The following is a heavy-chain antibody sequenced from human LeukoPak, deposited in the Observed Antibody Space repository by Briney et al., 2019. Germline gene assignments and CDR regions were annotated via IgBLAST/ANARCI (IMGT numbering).Heavy chain of an antibody. V-gene: IGHV3-48*03. CDR3: AREVNYYYYGMDV. J-gene: IGHJ6*02. CDR1: GFTFSSYE. D-gene: IGHD3-22*01. Sequence: GWALTLSYAASGFTFSSYEMNWVRQAPQPELEWVSYISSSGSTIYYADSVKGRFTISRDNAKNSLYLQMNSLRAEDTAVYYCAREVNYYYYGMDVWGQGTTVTVSS. CDR2: ISSSGSTI.